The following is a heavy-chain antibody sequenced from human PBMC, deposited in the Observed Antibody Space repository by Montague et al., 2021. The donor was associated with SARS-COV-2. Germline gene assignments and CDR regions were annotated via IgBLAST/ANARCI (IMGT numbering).Heavy chain of an antibody. CDR2: ISHSGTT. CDR1: GGSISNYF. V-gene: IGHV4-59*01. J-gene: IGHJ6*02. Sequence: SETLSLTCTVSGGSISNYFWNWVRQAPGKGLEWIAYISHSGTTNCNPSLRRRVTISIDRSNNQFSLKLNSVTAADTAVYYCARDVRPWDYGMDVWGQGTKVTVS. D-gene: IGHD2/OR15-2a*01. CDR3: ARDVRPWDYGMDV.